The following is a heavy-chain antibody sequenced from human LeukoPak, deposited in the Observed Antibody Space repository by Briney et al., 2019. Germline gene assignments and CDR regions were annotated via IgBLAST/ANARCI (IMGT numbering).Heavy chain of an antibody. J-gene: IGHJ4*02. Sequence: GGSLRLSCAASGFTFSSYSINWVRQAPGKGLEWVSSISSSSSYIYYADSVKGRFTISRDNAKNSLYLQMNSLRAEDTAVYYCARDGGYGDYRDWGQGTLVTVSS. CDR3: ARDGGYGDYRD. D-gene: IGHD4-17*01. CDR2: ISSSSSYI. V-gene: IGHV3-21*01. CDR1: GFTFSSYS.